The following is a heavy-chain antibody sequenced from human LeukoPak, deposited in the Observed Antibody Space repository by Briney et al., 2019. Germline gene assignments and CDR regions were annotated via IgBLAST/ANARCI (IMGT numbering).Heavy chain of an antibody. V-gene: IGHV4-59*01. CDR1: GGSISSYY. J-gene: IGHJ6*02. CDR3: ARDPLYGMDV. CDR2: IYYSGSN. Sequence: SETLSLTCTVSGGSISSYYWSWIRQPPAKGLEWIEYIYYSGSNNHNHSLKSRVTISVDTSKNQFSLKLSSVSAADTAVYYCARDPLYGMDVWGQGTTVTVSS.